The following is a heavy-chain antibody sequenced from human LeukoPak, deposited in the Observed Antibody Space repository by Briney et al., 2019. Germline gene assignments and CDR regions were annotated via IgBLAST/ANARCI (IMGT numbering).Heavy chain of an antibody. CDR2: IYSDGST. Sequence: GGSLRLSCAASGFIFGNSYMSWVRQVPGKGLEWVSVIYSDGSTYYADLVKGRFTISRDNSKNTLYLQMNTLRAEDTAVYYCASVGGSYDGTGYLDYWGQGTLVTVSS. D-gene: IGHD3-22*01. CDR3: ASVGGSYDGTGYLDY. V-gene: IGHV3-53*01. CDR1: GFIFGNSY. J-gene: IGHJ4*02.